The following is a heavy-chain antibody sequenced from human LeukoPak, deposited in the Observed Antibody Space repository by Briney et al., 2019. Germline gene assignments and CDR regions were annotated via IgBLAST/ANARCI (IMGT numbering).Heavy chain of an antibody. CDR1: GGSVSSGSYY. CDR2: IYYSGST. D-gene: IGHD5-24*01. Sequence: SETLSLTCTVSGGSVSSGSYYWSWIRQPPGKGLEWIRYIYYSGSTNYNPSLKSRVTISVDTSKNQFSLKLSSVTAADTAVYYCARVDGYNLIYFDYWGQGTLVTVSS. J-gene: IGHJ4*02. V-gene: IGHV4-61*01. CDR3: ARVDGYNLIYFDY.